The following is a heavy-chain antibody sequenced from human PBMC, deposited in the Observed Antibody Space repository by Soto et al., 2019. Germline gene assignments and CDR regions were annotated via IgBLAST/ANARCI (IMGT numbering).Heavy chain of an antibody. Sequence: KSSETLSLTCAVYGGSFSGYYWSWIRQPPGKGLEWIGEINHSGSTNYNPSLKSRVTISVDTSKNQFSLKLSSVTAADTAVYYCASSGWYSQQAYWGQGTLVTVSS. CDR1: GGSFSGYY. CDR2: INHSGST. J-gene: IGHJ4*02. CDR3: ASSGWYSQQAY. V-gene: IGHV4-34*01. D-gene: IGHD6-19*01.